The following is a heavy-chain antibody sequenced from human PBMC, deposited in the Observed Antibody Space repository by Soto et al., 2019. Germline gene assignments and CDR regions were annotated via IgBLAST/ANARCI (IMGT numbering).Heavy chain of an antibody. V-gene: IGHV1-69*02. CDR3: ASVGYYDSSGYYCY. CDR1: GCTLRSHT. J-gene: IGHJ4*02. D-gene: IGHD3-22*01. Sequence: GAPVKGSCKASGCTLRSHTISWGRRAPGQGLEWMGRIIPILGIANYAQKFQGRVTITADKSTSTAYMELSSPRSEDTAVYYCASVGYYDSSGYYCYWGQGTLVTVSS. CDR2: IIPILGIA.